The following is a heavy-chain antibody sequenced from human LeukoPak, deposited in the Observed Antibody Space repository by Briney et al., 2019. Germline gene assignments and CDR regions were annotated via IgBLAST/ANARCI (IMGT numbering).Heavy chain of an antibody. V-gene: IGHV3-23*01. CDR1: GFTFSRYA. CDR2: ISGSGGST. Sequence: GGSLSLSCAASGFTFSRYAMSWVRQAPGKGLERVSTISGSGGSTYYAASVRGRFAISRDNSKNTLYLQMNSLRAEDTAVYYCAKNRFVRYFDYWGQGTLVTVSS. D-gene: IGHD3-16*01. CDR3: AKNRFVRYFDY. J-gene: IGHJ4*02.